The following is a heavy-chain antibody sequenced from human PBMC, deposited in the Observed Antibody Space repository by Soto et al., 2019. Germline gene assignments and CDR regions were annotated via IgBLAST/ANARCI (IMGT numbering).Heavy chain of an antibody. V-gene: IGHV3-23*01. CDR3: AKDGGPGKRGLPSESYCFDY. D-gene: IGHD3-16*01. CDR1: GFTFSSYA. Sequence: PGGSLRLSCAASGFTFSSYAMSWVRQAPGKGLEWVSAISGSGGSTYYADSVKGRFTISRDNSKNTLYLQMNSLRAEDTAVYYCAKDGGPGKRGLPSESYCFDYWGQGTLVTVSS. CDR2: ISGSGGST. J-gene: IGHJ4*02.